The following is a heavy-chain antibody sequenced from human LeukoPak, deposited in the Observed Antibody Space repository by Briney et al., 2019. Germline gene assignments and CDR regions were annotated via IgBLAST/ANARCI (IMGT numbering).Heavy chain of an antibody. CDR2: FDPEDGET. D-gene: IGHD3-22*01. J-gene: IGHJ4*02. V-gene: IGHV1-24*01. Sequence: ASVKVSCKVSGYTLTELSMHWVRQAPGKGLEWMGGFDPEDGETIYAQKFQGRVTMTEDTSTDTAYMELRSLRSDDTAVYYCARRSRRYYDSSGYYYDYYFDYWGQGTLVTVSS. CDR1: GYTLTELS. CDR3: ARRSRRYYDSSGYYYDYYFDY.